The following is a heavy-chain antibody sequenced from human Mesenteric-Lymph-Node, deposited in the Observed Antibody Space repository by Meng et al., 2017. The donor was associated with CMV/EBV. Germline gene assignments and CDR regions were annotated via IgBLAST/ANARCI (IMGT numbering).Heavy chain of an antibody. CDR1: GYTFSDYY. CDR3: ARAARWDYFDS. J-gene: IGHJ4*02. Sequence: ASVKVSCKASGYTFSDYYIHWVRQAPGQGLEWMGWINPNSGGINHAQRFQGRVTMTTDTSISTVYMELSRLRYDDTAVYYCARAARWDYFDSWGQGTLVTVSS. CDR2: INPNSGGI. D-gene: IGHD1-26*01. V-gene: IGHV1-2*02.